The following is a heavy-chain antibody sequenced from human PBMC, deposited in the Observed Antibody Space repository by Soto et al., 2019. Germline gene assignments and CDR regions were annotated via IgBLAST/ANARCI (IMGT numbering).Heavy chain of an antibody. CDR1: GGTFSSYV. J-gene: IGHJ4*02. CDR2: IIPIFGTA. V-gene: IGHV1-69*12. D-gene: IGHD4-17*01. Sequence: QVQLVQSGAEVKKPGSSVKVSCKASGGTFSSYVISWVRQAPGQGLELMGGIIPIFGTANYAQNFQGRVAITADESTSTAYMELSSLRSEDTAVYYCARGGTVEVWYFDYWGQGTLVTVSS. CDR3: ARGGTVEVWYFDY.